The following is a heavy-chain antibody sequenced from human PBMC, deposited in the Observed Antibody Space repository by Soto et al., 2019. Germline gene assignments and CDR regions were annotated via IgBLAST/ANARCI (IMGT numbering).Heavy chain of an antibody. CDR1: GFTFVDHG. CDR2: ISWDGTYT. D-gene: IGHD2-2*01. Sequence: EVQLVESGGGLVQPGRSLRLSCAASGFTFVDHGMHWVRQAPGQGLEWISGISWDGTYTGYADSVKGRFTISRDNAKKSLYLQMNSLRVEDTALYYCTKDEADCSSISYKDAFDYWGLGTMVTVS. J-gene: IGHJ3*01. CDR3: TKDEADCSSISYKDAFDY. V-gene: IGHV3-9*01.